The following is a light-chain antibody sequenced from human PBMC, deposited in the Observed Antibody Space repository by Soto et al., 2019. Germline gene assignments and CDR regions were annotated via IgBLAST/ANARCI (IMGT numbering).Light chain of an antibody. Sequence: EIVMTQSPATLSVSLGERVTLSCRASQSVRSSLAWYQQKPGQAPRLLIYDASTRAPGIPARFSGSGSGTELTLTISSLQSDDFVVYHCQQYNNWPPTFGHGTRLEIK. J-gene: IGKJ5*01. V-gene: IGKV3-15*01. CDR1: QSVRSS. CDR3: QQYNNWPPT. CDR2: DAS.